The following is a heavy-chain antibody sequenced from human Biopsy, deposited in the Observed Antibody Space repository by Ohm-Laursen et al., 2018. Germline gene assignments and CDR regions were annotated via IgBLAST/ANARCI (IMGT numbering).Heavy chain of an antibody. D-gene: IGHD3/OR15-3a*01. V-gene: IGHV4-4*09. CDR2: RFHSGSP. CDR3: VRLNRRGNIIFFDY. J-gene: IGHJ4*02. Sequence: TLSLTCTVSGVSITADFWTWIRPTPGERLEWIGYRFHSGSPMYNPSHKSLVTISENTSKSQFSLTLTPVTAADTAVYYCVRLNRRGNIIFFDYWGRGTLVTVSS. CDR1: GVSITADF.